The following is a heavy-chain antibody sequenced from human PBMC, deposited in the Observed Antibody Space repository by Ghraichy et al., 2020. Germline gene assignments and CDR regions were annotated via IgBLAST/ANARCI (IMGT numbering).Heavy chain of an antibody. CDR1: GGSISSGGYY. V-gene: IGHV4-31*03. CDR2: TSYSGNTYYNPSLTSGTS. J-gene: IGHJ4*02. Sequence: LRVSCTVSGGSISSGGYYWSWIRQHPGKGLEWIGYTSYSGNTYYNPSLTSGTSYYNPSLKSRVTMSVDTSKNQFFLKLSSVTAADTAVYYCAREGYYDSSGYFFSDFWGQGTLVTVSS. CDR3: AREGYYDSSGYFFSDF. D-gene: IGHD3-22*01.